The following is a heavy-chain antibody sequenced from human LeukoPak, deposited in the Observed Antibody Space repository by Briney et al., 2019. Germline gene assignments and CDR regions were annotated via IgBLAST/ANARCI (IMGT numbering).Heavy chain of an antibody. V-gene: IGHV3-7*05. J-gene: IGHJ4*02. CDR1: GFPFSSYW. CDR3: ARGQMAGY. Sequence: AGGSLRLSCAASGFPFSSYWMSWVRQAPGKGLEWVANIKPGGSEKSYVDSVKGRFTISRDNAKNSLYLQMNSLRAEDTAVYYCARGQMAGYWGQGTLVTVSS. D-gene: IGHD5-24*01. CDR2: IKPGGSEK.